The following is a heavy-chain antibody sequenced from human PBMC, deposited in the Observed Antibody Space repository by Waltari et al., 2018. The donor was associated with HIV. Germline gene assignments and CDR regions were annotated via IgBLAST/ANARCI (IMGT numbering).Heavy chain of an antibody. V-gene: IGHV3-15*01. D-gene: IGHD1-26*01. Sequence: EVQLVESGGGLVQPGGSLRLSCVGSGFTFKLDWINWVRKAPVKGLEWVGRIKSKSDGETVDYGEPVRGRFSISREDSQNTVFLQMNSLKTEDTSVYYCTRKAFSGSYYDSWGQGALFTVSS. CDR2: IKSKSDGETV. CDR1: GFTFKLDW. J-gene: IGHJ4*02. CDR3: TRKAFSGSYYDS.